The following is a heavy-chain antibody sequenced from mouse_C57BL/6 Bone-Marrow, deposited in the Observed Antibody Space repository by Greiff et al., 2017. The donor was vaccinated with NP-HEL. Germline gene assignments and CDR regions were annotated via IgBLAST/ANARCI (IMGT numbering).Heavy chain of an antibody. CDR2: IDPETGGT. J-gene: IGHJ4*01. CDR3: TSNYVRDY. CDR1: GYTFTDYE. V-gene: IGHV1-15*01. D-gene: IGHD2-1*01. Sequence: QVQLKESGAELVRPGASVTLSCKASGYTFTDYEMHWVKQTPVHGLEWIGAIDPETGGTAYNQKFKGKAILTADKSSSTAYMELRSLTSEDSAVYYCTSNYVRDYWGQGTSVTVSS.